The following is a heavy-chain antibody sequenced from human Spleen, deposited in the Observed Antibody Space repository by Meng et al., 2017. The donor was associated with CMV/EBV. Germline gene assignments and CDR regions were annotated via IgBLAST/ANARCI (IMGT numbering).Heavy chain of an antibody. Sequence: GGSLRLSCAGSGFTFNNYAINWVRQVPGKGLEWVSAIGGGGDSTYYADSVKGRFTISRDNSKNTLYLQMNSLRAEDTAVYYCAKDQRGYDFWSGGGNYYGMDVWGQGTTVTVSS. CDR3: AKDQRGYDFWSGGGNYYGMDV. CDR1: GFTFNNYA. CDR2: IGGGGDST. V-gene: IGHV3-23*01. D-gene: IGHD3-3*01. J-gene: IGHJ6*02.